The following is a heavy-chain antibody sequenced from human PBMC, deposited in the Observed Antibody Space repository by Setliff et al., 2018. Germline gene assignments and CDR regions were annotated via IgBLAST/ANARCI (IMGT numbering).Heavy chain of an antibody. D-gene: IGHD3-3*01. CDR3: ARVSGFLYIDV. CDR1: GGSISSHY. J-gene: IGHJ6*03. V-gene: IGHV4-59*08. CDR2: ISYTGRT. Sequence: PSETLSLTCTVSGGSISSHYWSWIRQPPGKGLEWIGYISYTGRTNFAPSFKSRVTISVDTSKNQFSLKLSSVTAADTAVYYCARVSGFLYIDVWGKGTTVTVSS.